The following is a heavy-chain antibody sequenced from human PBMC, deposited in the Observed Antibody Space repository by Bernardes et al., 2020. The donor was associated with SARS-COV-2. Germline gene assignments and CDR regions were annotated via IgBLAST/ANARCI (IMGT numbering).Heavy chain of an antibody. Sequence: SETLSLTCAVYGGSFSGYYWSWIRQPPGKGLEWIGEINHSGSTNYNPSLKSRVTISVDTSKNQFSLKLSSVTAADTAVYYCARGPRGIVVVPAAPEDWFDPCGQGTLVTVSS. D-gene: IGHD2-2*01. J-gene: IGHJ5*02. CDR2: INHSGST. CDR3: ARGPRGIVVVPAAPEDWFDP. V-gene: IGHV4-34*01. CDR1: GGSFSGYY.